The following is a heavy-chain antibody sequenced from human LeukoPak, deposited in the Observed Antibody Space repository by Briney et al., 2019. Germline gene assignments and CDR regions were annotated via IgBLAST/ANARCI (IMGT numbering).Heavy chain of an antibody. CDR2: IYYSGST. V-gene: IGHV4-59*08. Sequence: SETLSLTCTVSGGTISSYFWTWLRQPPGKGLEWMGYIYYSGSTNYNPSLKSRVTISVDTSKNQFSLKLSSVTAADTAVYYCARQPGAAVADYWGQGTLVTVSS. D-gene: IGHD6-19*01. J-gene: IGHJ4*02. CDR1: GGTISSYF. CDR3: ARQPGAAVADY.